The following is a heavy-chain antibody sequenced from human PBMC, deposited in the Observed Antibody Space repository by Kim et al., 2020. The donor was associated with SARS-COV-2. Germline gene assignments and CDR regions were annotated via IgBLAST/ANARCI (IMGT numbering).Heavy chain of an antibody. D-gene: IGHD6-19*01. CDR3: ARARYSSGWYGMDV. V-gene: IGHV4-34*01. J-gene: IGHJ6*02. CDR1: GGSFSGYY. Sequence: SETLSLTCAVYGGSFSGYYWSWIRQPPGKGLEWIGEINHSGSTNYNPSLKSRVTISVDTSKNQFSLKLSSVTAADTAVYYCARARYSSGWYGMDVWGQGTTVTVSS. CDR2: INHSGST.